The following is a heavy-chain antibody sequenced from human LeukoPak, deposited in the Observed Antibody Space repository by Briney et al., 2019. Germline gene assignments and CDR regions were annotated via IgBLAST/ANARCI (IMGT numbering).Heavy chain of an antibody. J-gene: IGHJ5*02. D-gene: IGHD3-3*01. Sequence: PSETLSLTCTVSGGSISSSSYYWGWIRQPPGKGLEWIGSIYYSGSTYYNPPLKSRVTISVDTSKNQFSLKLSSVTAADTAVYYCARHAGLNYDFWSGYSESWFDPWGQGTLVTVSS. CDR1: GGSISSSSYY. CDR2: IYYSGST. V-gene: IGHV4-39*01. CDR3: ARHAGLNYDFWSGYSESWFDP.